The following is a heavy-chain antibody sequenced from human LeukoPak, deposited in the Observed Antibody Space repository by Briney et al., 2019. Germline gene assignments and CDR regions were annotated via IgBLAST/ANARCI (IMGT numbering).Heavy chain of an antibody. CDR3: AKDWDSGSYFADY. J-gene: IGHJ4*02. CDR1: GFTFSSYA. D-gene: IGHD1-26*01. V-gene: IGHV3-23*01. Sequence: PEGSLRLSCAASGFTFSSYAMSWVRQAPGKGLEWVSGISSSGGSKYYADSVKGRFTIFRDNSKKTLYLQVNTLSAEDTAIYYCAKDWDSGSYFADYWGQGTLVTVSS. CDR2: ISSSGGSK.